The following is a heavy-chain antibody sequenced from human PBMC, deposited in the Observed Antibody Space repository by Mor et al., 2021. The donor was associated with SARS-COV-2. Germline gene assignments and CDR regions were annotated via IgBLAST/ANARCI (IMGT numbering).Heavy chain of an antibody. CDR3: ARLAAGGVADY. V-gene: IGHV4-39*01. CDR2: IYYSGST. Sequence: KGLEWIGSIYYSGSTYYNPSLKSRVTISVDTSKNQFSLKLSSVTAADTAVYYCARLAAGGVADYWGQGTLVTVSS. D-gene: IGHD1-26*01. J-gene: IGHJ4*02.